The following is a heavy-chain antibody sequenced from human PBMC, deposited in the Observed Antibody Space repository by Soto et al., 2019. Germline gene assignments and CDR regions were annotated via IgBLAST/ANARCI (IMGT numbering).Heavy chain of an antibody. Sequence: GGSLRLSCAASGFTFSSYWMSWVRQAPGKGLEWVANIKQDGSEKYYVDSVKGRFTISRDNAKNSLYLQMNSLRAEDTAVYYCARDLRRYYGSGSSYYGMDVWGQGTTVTVSS. CDR2: IKQDGSEK. CDR3: ARDLRRYYGSGSSYYGMDV. D-gene: IGHD3-10*01. V-gene: IGHV3-7*01. J-gene: IGHJ6*02. CDR1: GFTFSSYW.